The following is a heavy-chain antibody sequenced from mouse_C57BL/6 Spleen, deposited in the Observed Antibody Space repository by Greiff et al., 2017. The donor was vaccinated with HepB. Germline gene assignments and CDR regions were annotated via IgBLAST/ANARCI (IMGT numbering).Heavy chain of an antibody. J-gene: IGHJ2*01. D-gene: IGHD4-1*01. V-gene: IGHV1-4*01. CDR3: ATNWDDFDY. CDR1: GYTFTSYT. CDR2: INPSSGYT. Sequence: VQLKQSGAELARPGASVKMSCKASGYTFTSYTMHWVKQRPGQGLEWIGYINPSSGYTKYNQKFKDKATLTADKSSSTAYMQLSSLTSEDSAVYYCATNWDDFDYWGQGTTLTVSS.